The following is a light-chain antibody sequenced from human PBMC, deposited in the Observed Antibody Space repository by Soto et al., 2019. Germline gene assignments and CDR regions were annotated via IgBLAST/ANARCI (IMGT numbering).Light chain of an antibody. J-gene: IGKJ1*01. CDR3: QQANSFPWT. CDR2: AAS. CDR1: QGINSW. Sequence: DIPMTQSPSSVSASVGDRVTMTCRASQGINSWLAWYQQKPGKAPKLLIYAASNLQGGVPSRFSDSRSGTDFTLTISSLQPEDFATCYCQQANSFPWTFGQGTKVAIK. V-gene: IGKV1-12*01.